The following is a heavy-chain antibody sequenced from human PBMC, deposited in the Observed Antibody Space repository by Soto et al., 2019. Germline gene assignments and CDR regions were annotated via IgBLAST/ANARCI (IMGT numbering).Heavy chain of an antibody. Sequence: QVQLVQSGVEVKKPGASVKVSCKASGYTFTNYAISWVRQAPGRGLEWMGWVNTYNGNPNYAQIFQGRVTMTTDTSTGTGYMEPRSLKSAASGVYYCARDSHYSTDWQGFDSWGQATLVTVSS. J-gene: IGHJ4*02. D-gene: IGHD6-13*01. CDR3: ARDSHYSTDWQGFDS. CDR1: GYTFTNYA. CDR2: VNTYNGNP. V-gene: IGHV1-18*01.